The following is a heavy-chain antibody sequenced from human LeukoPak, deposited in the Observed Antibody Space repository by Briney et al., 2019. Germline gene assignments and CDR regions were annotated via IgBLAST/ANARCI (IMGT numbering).Heavy chain of an antibody. D-gene: IGHD1-26*01. CDR1: GYTFTGYF. CDR3: ARGLTLYSGSYYPQDV. Sequence: ASVTVSCKASGYTFTGYFIHWVRQAPGQGLEWVGWINPNSGGTNYALKFQGRVTMTRDTSISTAYMELSRLISDDTAVYYCARGLTLYSGSYYPQDVWGKGTTVTVSS. J-gene: IGHJ6*04. V-gene: IGHV1-2*02. CDR2: INPNSGGT.